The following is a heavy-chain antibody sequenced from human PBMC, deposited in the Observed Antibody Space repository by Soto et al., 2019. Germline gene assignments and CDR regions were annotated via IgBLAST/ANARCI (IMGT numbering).Heavy chain of an antibody. D-gene: IGHD6-19*01. CDR1: VYTFTSYY. Sequence: SVKVSYKASVYTFTSYYIHWVRQAPAQGLEWMGIINPIGCSTNYAQQPQGRVTMTTDTSTNTAHTELRTLNSHDTAVYLCARDKKVKWLVKGRAFDIWGQGKMVNVSS. J-gene: IGHJ3*02. V-gene: IGHV1-46*01. CDR2: INPIGCST. CDR3: ARDKKVKWLVKGRAFDI.